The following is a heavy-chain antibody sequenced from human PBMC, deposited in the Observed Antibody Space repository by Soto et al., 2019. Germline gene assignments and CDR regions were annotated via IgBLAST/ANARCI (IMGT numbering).Heavy chain of an antibody. V-gene: IGHV1-69*06. Sequence: QVQLVQSGAEVKKPGSSVKVSCKASGGTFSSYAISWVRQAPGQGLEWMGGIIPIFGTANYAQKFQGRVTITADKSTSTAYMELSSLRSEDTAVYYCARGASDRYRSSREGEFDPWGQGTLVTVSS. J-gene: IGHJ5*02. CDR2: IIPIFGTA. CDR3: ARGASDRYRSSREGEFDP. D-gene: IGHD6-13*01. CDR1: GGTFSSYA.